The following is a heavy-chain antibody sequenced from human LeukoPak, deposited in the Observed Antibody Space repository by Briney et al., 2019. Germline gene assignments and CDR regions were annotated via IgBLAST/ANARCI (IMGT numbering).Heavy chain of an antibody. V-gene: IGHV3-23*01. CDR2: IRESGGGT. CDR1: GFTLSNYD. J-gene: IGHJ4*02. D-gene: IGHD3-9*01. CDR3: AKDRSRDYDILTGLGY. Sequence: GGSLRLSCAASGFTLSNYDMIWVRQAPGRGLEWVSGIRESGGGTYYTDSVKGRFTISRDNSKNTLYLQMNSLRAEDTAVYYCAKDRSRDYDILTGLGYWGQGTLVTVSS.